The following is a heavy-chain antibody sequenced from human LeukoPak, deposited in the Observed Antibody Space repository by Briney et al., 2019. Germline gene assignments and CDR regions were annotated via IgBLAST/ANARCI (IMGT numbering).Heavy chain of an antibody. D-gene: IGHD2-15*01. CDR1: GYIFTSYA. Sequence: ASVRVSCKASGYIFTSYANAWVRQAPGQGLEWMGWISGYNGNTNYDGNTNYAQKFQGRVTMTTDASTSTAYMELRSLRSDDTAVYYCARDPSLGYCSGGSCFGASFDIWGQGTMVTVPS. CDR3: ARDPSLGYCSGGSCFGASFDI. CDR2: ISGYNGNTNYDGNT. V-gene: IGHV1-18*01. J-gene: IGHJ3*02.